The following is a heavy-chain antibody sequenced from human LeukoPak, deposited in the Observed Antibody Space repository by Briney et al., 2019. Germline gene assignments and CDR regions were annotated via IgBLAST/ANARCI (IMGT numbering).Heavy chain of an antibody. V-gene: IGHV4-4*07. CDR3: ARGAASHFDY. D-gene: IGHD6-13*01. J-gene: IGHJ4*02. CDR2: IYTSGST. CDR1: GYSISSGYY. Sequence: SETLSLTCTVSGYSISSGYYWGWIRQPAGKGLEWIGRIYTSGSTNYNPSLKSRVTMSVDTSKNQFSLKLSSVTAADTAVYYCARGAASHFDYWGQGTLVTVSS.